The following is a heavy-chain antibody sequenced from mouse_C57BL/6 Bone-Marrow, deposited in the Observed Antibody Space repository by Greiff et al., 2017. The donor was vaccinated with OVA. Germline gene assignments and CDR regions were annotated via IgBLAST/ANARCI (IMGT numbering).Heavy chain of an antibody. J-gene: IGHJ2*01. V-gene: IGHV5-17*01. CDR1: GFTFSDYG. CDR2: ISSGSSTI. Sequence: EVTVVESGGGLVKPGGSLKLSCAASGFTFSDYGMHWVRQAPEKGLEWVAYISSGSSTIYYADTVKGRFTISRDNAKNTLFLQMTSLRSEDTAMYYCARDGSSYDYYFDYWGQGTTLTVSS. CDR3: ARDGSSYDYYFDY. D-gene: IGHD1-1*01.